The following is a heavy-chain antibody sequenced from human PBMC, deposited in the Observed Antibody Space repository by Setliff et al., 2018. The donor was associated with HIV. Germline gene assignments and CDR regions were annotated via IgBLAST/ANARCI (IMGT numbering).Heavy chain of an antibody. D-gene: IGHD3-10*01. J-gene: IGHJ6*04. Sequence: ASVKVSCKASGYTFSRYAMHWVRQAPGQRLEWMGWINAGNGNTKYSQKFQGRVSIARDTSASTAYMELSSLRSEDTAVYYCAREKGVGGVVITGGLDVWGKGTTVTVSS. CDR3: AREKGVGGVVITGGLDV. CDR1: GYTFSRYA. V-gene: IGHV1-3*01. CDR2: INAGNGNT.